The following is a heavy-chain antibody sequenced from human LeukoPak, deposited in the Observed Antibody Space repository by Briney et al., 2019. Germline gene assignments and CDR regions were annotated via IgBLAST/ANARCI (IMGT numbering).Heavy chain of an antibody. CDR1: GYTFTGHF. Sequence: ASVKVSCKASGYTFTGHFMHWVRQAPGQGLEWVGWINPNSGGTNYAQKFQGRVTMTRDTSISTAYMQLSWLRSDDTAVYYCASRMLATIIEYWGQGTLITVSS. D-gene: IGHD5-24*01. CDR2: INPNSGGT. CDR3: ASRMLATIIEY. V-gene: IGHV1-2*02. J-gene: IGHJ4*02.